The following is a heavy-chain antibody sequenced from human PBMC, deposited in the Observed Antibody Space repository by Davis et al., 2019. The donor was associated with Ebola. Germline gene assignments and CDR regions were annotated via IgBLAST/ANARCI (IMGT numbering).Heavy chain of an antibody. CDR3: AKDLALWFGELYFDY. D-gene: IGHD3-10*01. J-gene: IGHJ4*02. V-gene: IGHV3-30*02. CDR2: IRYDGSNK. CDR1: GFTFSSYG. Sequence: PGGSLRLSCAASGFTFSSYGMHWVRQAPGKGLEWVAFIRYDGSNKYYADSVKGRFTISRDNSKNTLYLQMNSLRAEDTAVYYCAKDLALWFGELYFDYWGQGTLVTVSS.